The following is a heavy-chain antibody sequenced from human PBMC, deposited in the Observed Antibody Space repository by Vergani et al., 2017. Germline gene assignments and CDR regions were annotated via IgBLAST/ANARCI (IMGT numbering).Heavy chain of an antibody. CDR3: ARARRGYSYGLIWFDP. CDR2: IYYSGIT. V-gene: IGHV4-31*03. CDR1: GGSISSGGYY. Sequence: QVQLQESGPGLVKPSQTLSLTCTVSGGSISSGGYYWSWIRQHPGKGLEWIGYIYYSGITYYTPSLKSRVTISVDTSKNQFSLKLSSVTAADTAVYYCARARRGYSYGLIWFDPWGQGTLVTVSS. D-gene: IGHD5-18*01. J-gene: IGHJ5*02.